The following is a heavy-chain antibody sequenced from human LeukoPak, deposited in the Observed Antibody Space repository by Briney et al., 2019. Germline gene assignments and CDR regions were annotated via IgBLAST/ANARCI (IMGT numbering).Heavy chain of an antibody. CDR3: ARVKGLSYYYYYYMDV. V-gene: IGHV3-74*01. CDR2: INSDGSRT. Sequence: GGSLRLSCAASGFTFSSHWMHWVRQAPGKGLVWISRINSDGSRTTYADSVEGRFTISRDNAKNTLYLQMNSLRAEDTAVYYCARVKGLSYYYYYYMDVWGKGTTDTVSS. J-gene: IGHJ6*03. CDR1: GFTFSSHW.